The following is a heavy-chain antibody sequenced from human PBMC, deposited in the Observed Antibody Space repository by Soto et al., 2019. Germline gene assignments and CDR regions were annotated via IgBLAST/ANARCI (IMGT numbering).Heavy chain of an antibody. Sequence: QVHLVQSGAEVKKPGASVKVSCKASGYTFTSYGITWVRQAPGQELGWMGWISAHNGNADYAQKLQGRVIVTRDTSTSTAYMELRSLISDDAAVYYCARGRYGDYWGQGALVTVSS. J-gene: IGHJ4*02. V-gene: IGHV1-18*01. CDR1: GYTFTSYG. D-gene: IGHD1-1*01. CDR3: ARGRYGDY. CDR2: ISAHNGNA.